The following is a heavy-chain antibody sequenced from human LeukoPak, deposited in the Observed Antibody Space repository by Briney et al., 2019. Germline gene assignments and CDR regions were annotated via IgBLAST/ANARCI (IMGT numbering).Heavy chain of an antibody. Sequence: PSETLSLTCTVSGYSISSGYYWSWIRQPPGKGLEWIGEINHSGGTKYNPSLKSRVTISVDTSKNQFSLKLSSVTAADTAMYYCARVKDPGGYYYYYYMDVWGKGTTVTVSS. V-gene: IGHV4-38-2*02. CDR2: INHSGGT. D-gene: IGHD3-16*01. J-gene: IGHJ6*03. CDR3: ARVKDPGGYYYYYYMDV. CDR1: GYSISSGYY.